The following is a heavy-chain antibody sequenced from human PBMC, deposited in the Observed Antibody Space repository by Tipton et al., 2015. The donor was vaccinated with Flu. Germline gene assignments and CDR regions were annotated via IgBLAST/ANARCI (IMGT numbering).Heavy chain of an antibody. Sequence: TLSLTCTVSDGSISSSGYYWGWIRQSPGKGLGWIGSIYHRGGTYYNPSLKSRVTISVDTSKNQFPLKLSSVTAADTAVYYCARGPEQWLVNPHYFDYWGQGTLVTVSS. CDR1: DGSISSSGYY. J-gene: IGHJ4*02. CDR2: IYHRGGT. CDR3: ARGPEQWLVNPHYFDY. V-gene: IGHV4-39*06. D-gene: IGHD6-19*01.